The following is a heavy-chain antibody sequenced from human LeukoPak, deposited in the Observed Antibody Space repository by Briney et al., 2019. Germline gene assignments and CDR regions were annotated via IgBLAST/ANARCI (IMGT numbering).Heavy chain of an antibody. CDR1: GFSLSTSGVG. D-gene: IGHD3-3*01. Sequence: SGPTLVNPTQTLTLTCTFSGFSLSTSGVGVGWIRQPPGKALEWLALIYWNDDKRYSPSLKSRLTITKDTSKNQVVLTMTNMDPVDTATYYCAHRPRPYYDFWSGYYSTPVFDYWGQGTLVTVSS. V-gene: IGHV2-5*01. CDR2: IYWNDDK. CDR3: AHRPRPYYDFWSGYYSTPVFDY. J-gene: IGHJ4*02.